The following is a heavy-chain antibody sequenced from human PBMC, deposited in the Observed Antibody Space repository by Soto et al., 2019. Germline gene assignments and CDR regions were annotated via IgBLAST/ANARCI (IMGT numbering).Heavy chain of an antibody. CDR1: GFTFSSYA. D-gene: IGHD6-13*01. J-gene: IGHJ1*01. CDR2: ISGSGGST. Sequence: EVQLLESGGGLVQPGGSLRLSCAASGFTFSSYAMSWVRQAPGKGLEWVSAISGSGGSTYYADSVKGRFTISRDNSKNTLYLQMNSLRAEDTAVYYCATGGVAAAGTQHQYFQHWGQGTLVTVSS. CDR3: ATGGVAAAGTQHQYFQH. V-gene: IGHV3-23*01.